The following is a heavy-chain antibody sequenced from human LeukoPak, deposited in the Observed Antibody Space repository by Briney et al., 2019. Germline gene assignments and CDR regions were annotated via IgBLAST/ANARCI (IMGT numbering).Heavy chain of an antibody. J-gene: IGHJ5*02. CDR3: ARGPSIAAAEDSDWFGT. CDR2: ISISSSTI. CDR1: GFTFSTYS. D-gene: IGHD6-13*01. Sequence: PGGSLRLSWAASGFTFSTYSMNWVRKAPGKGMEWVSYISISSSTIYYADSVKGRFTISRDNAKNSLYLQMNSLRDEDTAVYYSARGPSIAAAEDSDWFGTCGQRTLVTVSS. V-gene: IGHV3-48*02.